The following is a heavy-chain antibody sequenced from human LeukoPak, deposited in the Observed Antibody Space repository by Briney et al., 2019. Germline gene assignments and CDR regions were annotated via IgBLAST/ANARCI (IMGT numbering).Heavy chain of an antibody. CDR3: ARVLHSGGGVGDAFDI. CDR2: IYYSGST. V-gene: IGHV4-59*01. J-gene: IGHJ3*02. CDR1: GGSISSYY. D-gene: IGHD3-10*01. Sequence: PSETLSLTCTVSGGSISSYYWSWLRQPPRKGLEWFGYIYYSGSTNYNPSLKSRVTISVDTSKHQFSLKLSSVTAADTAVYYCARVLHSGGGVGDAFDIWGQGTMVTVSS.